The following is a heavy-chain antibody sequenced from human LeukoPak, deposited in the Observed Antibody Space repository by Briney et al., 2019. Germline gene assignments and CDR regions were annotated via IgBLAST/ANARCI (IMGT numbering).Heavy chain of an antibody. CDR2: ISSNGGST. D-gene: IGHD4-17*01. CDR1: GFTFRKYA. Sequence: PGGSLRLSCAASGFTFRKYAMHWVRQAPGKGLEYVSGISSNGGSTSYANSVRGRFTISRDNSKSTLYLQMGSLGAEDMAVYYCAREMTVTGDAFDIWGQGTTVTVSS. CDR3: AREMTVTGDAFDI. J-gene: IGHJ3*02. V-gene: IGHV3-64*01.